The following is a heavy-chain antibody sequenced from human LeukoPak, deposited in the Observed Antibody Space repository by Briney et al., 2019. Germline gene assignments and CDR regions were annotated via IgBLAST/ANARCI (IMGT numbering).Heavy chain of an antibody. J-gene: IGHJ3*02. CDR1: GGTFSSYA. CDR2: IIPIFGTA. CDR3: ARILEKVGWIYAAFDI. V-gene: IGHV1-69*01. Sequence: GSSVKVSCKASGGTFSSYAISWVRQAPGQGLAWMGGIIPIFGTANYAQKFQGRVTITADESTSTAYMELSSLRSEDTAVYYCARILEKVGWIYAAFDIWGQGTMVTVSS. D-gene: IGHD3-16*01.